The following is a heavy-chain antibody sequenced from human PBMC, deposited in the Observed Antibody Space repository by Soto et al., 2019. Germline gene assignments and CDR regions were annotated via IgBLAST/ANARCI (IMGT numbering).Heavy chain of an antibody. CDR3: ASNSGSGYRAFDS. D-gene: IGHD3-10*01. CDR1: GDTFNFYS. CDR2: VNPILSMS. Sequence: QVQLVQSGAEVKSAGSSVKVSCKASGDTFNFYSINWVQQAPGLGLEWVGRVNPILSMSNYAQRFQGRVTMTADKATGTAYMELRSLRSEDTAIYYCASNSGSGYRAFDSWGQGALVSV. V-gene: IGHV1-69*02. J-gene: IGHJ4*02.